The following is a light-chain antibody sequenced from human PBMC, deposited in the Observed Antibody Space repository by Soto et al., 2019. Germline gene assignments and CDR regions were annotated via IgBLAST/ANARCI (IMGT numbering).Light chain of an antibody. CDR3: QQYYSYSLT. J-gene: IGKJ4*02. V-gene: IGKV1-8*01. CDR2: AAS. CDR1: QGISSY. Sequence: AIPMTQSPSSFSASTGDRVTITCRASQGISSYLAWYQQKPGKAPKLLIYAASTLQSGVPSRFSGSGSGTDFTLTVSCLQSEDFATYYCQQYYSYSLTFGGGTKVDIK.